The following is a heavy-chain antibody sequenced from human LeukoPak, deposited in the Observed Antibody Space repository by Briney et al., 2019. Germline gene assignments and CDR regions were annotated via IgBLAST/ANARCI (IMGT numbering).Heavy chain of an antibody. CDR1: GFTFSSYW. J-gene: IGHJ4*02. CDR3: ARAGGYASSWAY. Sequence: GGSLRLSCEASGFTFSSYWMRWVRQAPGKGLEWVANIKQDGSEKNYVDSVKGRFTISRDNAKNSLDLQMNSLRAEDTAVYYCARAGGYASSWAYWGQGTLVTVSS. D-gene: IGHD5-12*01. CDR2: IKQDGSEK. V-gene: IGHV3-7*01.